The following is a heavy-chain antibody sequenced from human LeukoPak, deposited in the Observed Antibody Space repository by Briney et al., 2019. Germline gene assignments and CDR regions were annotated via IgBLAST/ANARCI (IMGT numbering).Heavy chain of an antibody. Sequence: SVKVSCKASGGTFSSYAISWMRQAPGQGLEWMGRIIPILGIANYAQKFQGRVTITADKSTSTAYMELSSLRSEDTAVYYCAGGIVDIVATNPFDYWGQGTLVTVSS. V-gene: IGHV1-69*04. CDR1: GGTFSSYA. J-gene: IGHJ4*02. CDR2: IIPILGIA. D-gene: IGHD5-12*01. CDR3: AGGIVDIVATNPFDY.